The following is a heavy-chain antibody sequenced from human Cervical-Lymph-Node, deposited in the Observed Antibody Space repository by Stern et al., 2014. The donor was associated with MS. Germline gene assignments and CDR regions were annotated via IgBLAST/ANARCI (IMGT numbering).Heavy chain of an antibody. CDR3: ARDSEYFQH. Sequence: VQLVESGGGLIQPGGSLRLSCAASGFTVSGYMTWVRQAPGKGLEWVSVIWRSGSTYYADSVKGRFTISRDNSKNTLYLQMNSLRVEDTAVYYCARDSEYFQHWGQGTLVTVSS. J-gene: IGHJ1*01. V-gene: IGHV3-53*01. CDR2: IWRSGST. CDR1: GFTVSGY.